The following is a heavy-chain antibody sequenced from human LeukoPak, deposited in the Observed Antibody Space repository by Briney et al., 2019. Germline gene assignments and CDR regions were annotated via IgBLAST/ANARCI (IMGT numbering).Heavy chain of an antibody. CDR3: AREGGGSSSYFDY. CDR1: GFTFSSYG. CDR2: ISSSSSYI. J-gene: IGHJ4*02. D-gene: IGHD2-15*01. V-gene: IGHV3-21*01. Sequence: GGSLRLSCAASGFTFSSYGMNWVRQAPGKGLEWVSSISSSSSYIYYADSVKGRFAISRDNAKNSLYLQMNSLRAEDTAVYYCAREGGGSSSYFDYWGQGTLVTVSS.